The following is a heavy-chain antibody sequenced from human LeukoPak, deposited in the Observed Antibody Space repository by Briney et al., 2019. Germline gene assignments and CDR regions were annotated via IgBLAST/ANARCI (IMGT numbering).Heavy chain of an antibody. CDR3: AKRKDSSGYYSAFDY. J-gene: IGHJ4*02. Sequence: VDSLKVRFPISRDNAKNSLCLQMNSLRAEDTAVYYCAKRKDSSGYYSAFDYWGQGTLVTVSS. D-gene: IGHD3-22*01. V-gene: IGHV3-7*03.